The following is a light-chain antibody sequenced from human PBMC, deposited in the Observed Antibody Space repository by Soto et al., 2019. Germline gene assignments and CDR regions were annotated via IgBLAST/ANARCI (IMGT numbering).Light chain of an antibody. CDR1: SSNIGAGYD. CDR3: QSYDSSLSGYV. CDR2: GNS. V-gene: IGLV1-40*01. J-gene: IGLJ1*01. Sequence: QYVLTPPRSVSGAPGQRVTIFCTGSSSNIGAGYDVHWYQQLPGTAPKLLIYGNSNRPSGVPDRFSGSKSGTSASLAITGLQAEDEADYYCQSYDSSLSGYVFGTGTKVTVL.